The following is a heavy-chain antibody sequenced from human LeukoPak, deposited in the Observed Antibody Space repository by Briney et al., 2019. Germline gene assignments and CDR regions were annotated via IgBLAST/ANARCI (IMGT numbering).Heavy chain of an antibody. CDR3: ARYWVGYGMDV. D-gene: IGHD2-8*02. V-gene: IGHV3-53*01. CDR1: GFTVSSNY. Sequence: QPGGSLRLSCAASGFTVSSNYMSWVRQAPGKGLEWVSVIYSGGSTYYADSVKGRFTISRDNSKNTLCLQMNSLRAEDTAVYYCARYWVGYGMDVWGQGTTVTVSS. J-gene: IGHJ6*02. CDR2: IYSGGST.